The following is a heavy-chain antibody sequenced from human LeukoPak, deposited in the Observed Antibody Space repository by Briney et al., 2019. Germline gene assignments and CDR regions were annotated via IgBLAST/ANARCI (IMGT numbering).Heavy chain of an antibody. V-gene: IGHV3-7*01. CDR3: ARGIGSSWCFDY. D-gene: IGHD6-13*01. Sequence: GGSLRLSCAASGFTFSSYWMNWVLQAPGKGLEWVANIKEDGSEKYYVDSVKGRFTISRDNAKNSLYLQMNSLRAEDTAVYYCARGIGSSWCFDYWGQGTLVTVSS. J-gene: IGHJ4*02. CDR1: GFTFSSYW. CDR2: IKEDGSEK.